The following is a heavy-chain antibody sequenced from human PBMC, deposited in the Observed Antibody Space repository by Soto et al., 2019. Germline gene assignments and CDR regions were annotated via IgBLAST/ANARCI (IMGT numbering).Heavy chain of an antibody. CDR1: GFTFSSYA. J-gene: IGHJ6*02. Sequence: EVQLLESGGGLVQPGGSLRLSCAASGFTFSSYAMSWVRQAPGKGLEWVSAISGSGGSTYYADSVKGRFTISRDKSKNTLYLQMNSLRAEDTAVYYCAKVLSGAPAGYYYYYGMDVWGQGTTVTVSS. CDR3: AKVLSGAPAGYYYYYGMDV. V-gene: IGHV3-23*01. CDR2: ISGSGGST. D-gene: IGHD6-13*01.